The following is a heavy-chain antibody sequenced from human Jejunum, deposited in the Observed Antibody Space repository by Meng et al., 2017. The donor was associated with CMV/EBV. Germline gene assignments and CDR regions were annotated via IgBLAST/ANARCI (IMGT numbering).Heavy chain of an antibody. Sequence: SCAAAGFTVSTYWMTWVRQAPGKGLEWVANIKQDGSEKYYVDSVKGRFTISRDNAKNSLFLQMNSLRAEDTAMYYCARNARGSGYWGQGTLVTVSS. CDR2: IKQDGSEK. D-gene: IGHD3-10*01. CDR3: ARNARGSGY. V-gene: IGHV3-7*01. CDR1: GFTVSTYW. J-gene: IGHJ4*02.